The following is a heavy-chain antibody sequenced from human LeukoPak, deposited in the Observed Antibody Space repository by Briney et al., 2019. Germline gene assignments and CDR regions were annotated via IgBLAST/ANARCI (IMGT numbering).Heavy chain of an antibody. Sequence: GGSLRLSCAASGFTFSSYGMHWVRQAPGKGLEWVAVISYDGSNKYYADSVKGRFTISRDNSKNTLYLQMNSLRAEDTAVYYCAKDQQQLEFDYWGQGTLVTVSS. J-gene: IGHJ4*02. CDR3: AKDQQQLEFDY. D-gene: IGHD6-13*01. CDR2: ISYDGSNK. V-gene: IGHV3-30*18. CDR1: GFTFSSYG.